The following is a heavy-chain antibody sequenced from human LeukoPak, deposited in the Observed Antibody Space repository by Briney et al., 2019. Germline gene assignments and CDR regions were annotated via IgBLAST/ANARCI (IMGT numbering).Heavy chain of an antibody. D-gene: IGHD6-25*01. CDR3: ARTGYTDAFDI. CDR2: ISSSSSHI. V-gene: IGHV3-21*01. Sequence: GGSLRLSCAASGFTFSSYSMNWVRQAPGKGLEWVSSISSSSSHIYYADSVKGRFTISRDNAKNSLYLQMNSLRAEDTAVYYCARTGYTDAFDIWGQGTVVTVSS. CDR1: GFTFSSYS. J-gene: IGHJ3*02.